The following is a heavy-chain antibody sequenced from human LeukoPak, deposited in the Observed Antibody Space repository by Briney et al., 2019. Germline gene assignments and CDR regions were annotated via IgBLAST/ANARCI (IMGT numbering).Heavy chain of an antibody. D-gene: IGHD6-13*01. Sequence: KSSETLSLTCTVSGGSISSYYWSWIRQPPGKELNWIGYIYTSGSTNYNPSLKSRVTISVDTSKNQFSLKLSSVTAADTAVYYCARHKAAAGIFDYWGQGTLVTVSS. CDR3: ARHKAAAGIFDY. V-gene: IGHV4-4*09. J-gene: IGHJ4*02. CDR1: GGSISSYY. CDR2: IYTSGST.